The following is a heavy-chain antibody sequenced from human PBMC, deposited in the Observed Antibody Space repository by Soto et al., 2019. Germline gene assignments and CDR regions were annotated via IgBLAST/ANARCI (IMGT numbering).Heavy chain of an antibody. CDR2: VNPSGGHT. CDR1: GDTFTDYY. J-gene: IGHJ4*02. Sequence: QVQLVQSGAEVKKPGASVKVSCKASGDTFTDYYIHWVRQAPGQGLEWMGTVNPSGGHTTYAQHFLGRMTXTXAXSXXTLYMELTSLRSEDTAVYYCARGGHVVVVTAALDYWGQGTLVTVSS. CDR3: ARGGHVVVVTAALDY. D-gene: IGHD2-21*02. V-gene: IGHV1-46*01.